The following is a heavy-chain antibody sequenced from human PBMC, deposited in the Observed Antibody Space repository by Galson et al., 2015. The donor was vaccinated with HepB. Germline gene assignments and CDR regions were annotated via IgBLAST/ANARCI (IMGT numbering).Heavy chain of an antibody. CDR2: ITYDGTNK. Sequence: SLRLSCAASGFAFSNYGMHWVRQAPGKGLEWVAVITYDGTNKYYADSVKGRFTISRDKSKNTLYLEMNSLRSEDTAVYYCAKDWRSNYEGDAFDIWGLGTMVTVSS. CDR3: AKDWRSNYEGDAFDI. V-gene: IGHV3-30*18. D-gene: IGHD1-7*01. CDR1: GFAFSNYG. J-gene: IGHJ3*02.